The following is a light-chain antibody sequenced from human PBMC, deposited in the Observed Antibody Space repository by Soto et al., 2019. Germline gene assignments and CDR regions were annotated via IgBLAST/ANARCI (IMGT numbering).Light chain of an antibody. CDR3: QQYGSSPWT. Sequence: EIVLTQSPGTLSLSPGERATLSCRASQSVSNNYLAWYQQKPGQAPRLLIHGTSIRAAGIPDRFSGSRSGTDFTLNINRLEPEDLAVYYCQQYGSSPWTFGQGTKVEIK. J-gene: IGKJ1*01. CDR1: QSVSNNY. CDR2: GTS. V-gene: IGKV3-20*01.